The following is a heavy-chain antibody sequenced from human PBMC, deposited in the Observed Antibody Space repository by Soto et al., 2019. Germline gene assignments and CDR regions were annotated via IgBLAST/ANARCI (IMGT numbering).Heavy chain of an antibody. CDR2: IDKVGTDS. J-gene: IGHJ6*03. D-gene: IGHD3-10*01. CDR3: ARGWFGPDV. CDR1: EFTFSGRS. Sequence: EVQLVESGGGLIQPGGSLRLSCAASEFTFSGRSVHWVRQAPGKGLVWVSGIDKVGTDSTYADSVRGRFTSSRDNAKNTVYLQMNSLRVEDTAVYYCARGWFGPDVWGKGTTVTVSS. V-gene: IGHV3-74*01.